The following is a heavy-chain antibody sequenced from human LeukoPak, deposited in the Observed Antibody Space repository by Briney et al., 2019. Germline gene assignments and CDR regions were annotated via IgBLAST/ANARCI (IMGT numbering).Heavy chain of an antibody. Sequence: SETLSLTYTVSGGSISSYYWSWIRQPPGKGLEWIGYIYYSGSTNYNPSLKSRVTISVDTSKNQFSLKLSSVTAADTAVYYCARGGFGEFGYWGQGTLVTVSS. J-gene: IGHJ4*02. D-gene: IGHD3-10*01. CDR3: ARGGFGEFGY. CDR2: IYYSGST. V-gene: IGHV4-59*01. CDR1: GGSISSYY.